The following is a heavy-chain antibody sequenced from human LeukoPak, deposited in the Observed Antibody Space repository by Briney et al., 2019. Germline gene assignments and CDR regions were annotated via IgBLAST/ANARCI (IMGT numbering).Heavy chain of an antibody. D-gene: IGHD6-13*01. CDR1: GFTFSSYS. CDR3: ARGIRAAAGKAVDV. J-gene: IGHJ6*04. V-gene: IGHV3-21*01. Sequence: GGSLRLSCAASGFTFSSYSMNWVRQAPGKGLEWVSSISSSSSYIYYADSVKGRFPISRDNAKNSLYLQMNSLRAEDTAVYYCARGIRAAAGKAVDVWGKGTTVTVSS. CDR2: ISSSSSYI.